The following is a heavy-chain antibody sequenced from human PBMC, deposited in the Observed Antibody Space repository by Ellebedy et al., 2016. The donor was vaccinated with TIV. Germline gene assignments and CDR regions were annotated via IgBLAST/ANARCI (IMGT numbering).Heavy chain of an antibody. CDR2: ISSSGTNI. CDR3: ARRSYCSGGSCGMDV. Sequence: GESLKISCAASEFSFRSYEMNWVRQAPGMGLQWVSYISSSGTNINYADSVKGRFTISRDNAKNSLYLQMNSLRVEDTAVYYCARRSYCSGGSCGMDVWGQGTTVTVSS. J-gene: IGHJ6*02. V-gene: IGHV3-48*03. D-gene: IGHD2-15*01. CDR1: EFSFRSYE.